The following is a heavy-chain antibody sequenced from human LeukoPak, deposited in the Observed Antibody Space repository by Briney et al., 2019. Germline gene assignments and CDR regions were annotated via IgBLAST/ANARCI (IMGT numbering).Heavy chain of an antibody. CDR1: GGSFSGYY. D-gene: IGHD5-18*01. V-gene: IGHV4-34*01. CDR3: ARTRIQPWTGANFDY. Sequence: PSETLSLTCAVYGGSFSGYYWSWIRQPPGKGLEWIGEINHSGSTNYNPSLKSRVTISVDTSKNQFSLKLSSVTAADTAVYYCARTRIQPWTGANFDYWGQGTLVTVSS. CDR2: INHSGST. J-gene: IGHJ4*02.